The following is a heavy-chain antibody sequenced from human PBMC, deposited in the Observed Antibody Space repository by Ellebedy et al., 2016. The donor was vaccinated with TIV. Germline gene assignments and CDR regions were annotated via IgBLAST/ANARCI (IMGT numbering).Heavy chain of an antibody. J-gene: IGHJ5*01. V-gene: IGHV5-10-1*01. CDR3: ARHRLRYFDWFES. D-gene: IGHD3-9*01. CDR2: IDPTDSYT. Sequence: GESLKISCKGSGYSFPTYWISSVRQMPGQGLEWMGKIDPTDSYTNYSPSFQGHVTISVDRSIGTAYLQWGSLKASDTAMYYCARHRLRYFDWFESWGQGTLVTVSS. CDR1: GYSFPTYW.